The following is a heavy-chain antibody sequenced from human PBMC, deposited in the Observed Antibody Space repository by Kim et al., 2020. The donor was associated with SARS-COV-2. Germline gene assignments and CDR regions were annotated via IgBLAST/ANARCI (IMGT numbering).Heavy chain of an antibody. J-gene: IGHJ6*01. D-gene: IGHD2-2*01. CDR3: ARDLLVVVPALLYYHYYGM. V-gene: IGHV7-4-1*02. CDR1: GDTFTSYG. CDR2: IITNTENP. Sequence: ASVKVSCKAFGDTFTSYGMNWVRQAPGQGLEWMGWIITNTENPTYAQSFQGRFVFSLDTSVSTAYLQTSLLKAEDTAEYCCARDLLVVVPALLYYHYYGM.